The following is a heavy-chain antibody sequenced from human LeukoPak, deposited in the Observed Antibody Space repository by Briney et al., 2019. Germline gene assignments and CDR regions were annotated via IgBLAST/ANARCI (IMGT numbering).Heavy chain of an antibody. CDR3: ARVLRISPYDFWSGYYPVGCFDY. CDR1: GGSISSSSYY. Sequence: PSETLSLTCTVSGGSISSSSYYWGWIRQPPGKGLEWIGSIYYSGSTYYNPSLKSRVTISVDTSKNQFSLKLSSVTAADTAVYYCARVLRISPYDFWSGYYPVGCFDYWGQGTLVTVSS. CDR2: IYYSGST. J-gene: IGHJ4*02. V-gene: IGHV4-39*07. D-gene: IGHD3-3*01.